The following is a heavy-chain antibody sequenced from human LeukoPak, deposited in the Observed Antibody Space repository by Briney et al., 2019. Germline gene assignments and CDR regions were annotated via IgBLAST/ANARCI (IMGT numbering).Heavy chain of an antibody. Sequence: PGGSLRLSCAASGFTFSSYSMNWVRQAPGKGLEWVSYISSSSSTIYYADSVKGRFTISRDNAKNSLYLQMNSLRAEDTAVYYCARDQDRRPHGLWGQGTLVTVSS. V-gene: IGHV3-48*01. CDR1: GFTFSSYS. CDR2: ISSSSSTI. J-gene: IGHJ4*02. CDR3: ARDQDRRPHGL. D-gene: IGHD5-24*01.